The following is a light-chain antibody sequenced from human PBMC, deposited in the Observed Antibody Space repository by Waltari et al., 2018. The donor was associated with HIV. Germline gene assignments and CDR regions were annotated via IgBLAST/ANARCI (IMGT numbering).Light chain of an antibody. CDR1: DSNIRAGYD. CDR3: QSYDSGLGGVI. J-gene: IGLJ2*01. Sequence: QSVLTQPPSVSGAPGQRVTISCTGSDSNIRAGYDVHWFQQFPGTAPNLLIYTNRHRPSGVPDRFSASKSGASASLAIAGLQVEDEADYYCQSYDSGLGGVIFGGGTKLTVL. V-gene: IGLV1-40*01. CDR2: TNR.